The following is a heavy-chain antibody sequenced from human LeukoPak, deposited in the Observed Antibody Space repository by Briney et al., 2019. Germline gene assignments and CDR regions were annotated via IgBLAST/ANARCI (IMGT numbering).Heavy chain of an antibody. CDR1: GYTFTSNY. D-gene: IGHD2/OR15-2a*01. J-gene: IGHJ1*01. CDR3: ARVSGNFNEYFQF. CDR2: IYPRDGST. Sequence: ASVKVSCKASGYTFTSNYIHWVRQAPGQGLEWMGMIYPRDGSTSYAQKFQGRVTMTRDTSTSTVHMELSSLRPEDTAVYYCARVSGNFNEYFQFWGQGTLVTVSS. V-gene: IGHV1-46*01.